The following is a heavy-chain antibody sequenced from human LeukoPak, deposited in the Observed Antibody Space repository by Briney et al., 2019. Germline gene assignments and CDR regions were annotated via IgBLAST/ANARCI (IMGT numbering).Heavy chain of an antibody. CDR1: GFTFSSYG. CDR2: ISYDGSNK. J-gene: IGHJ4*02. Sequence: GGSLRLSCAASGFTFSSYGMHWVRQAPGKGLEWVAVISYDGSNKYYADSVKGRFTISRDNSKNTLYLQMNSLRAEDTAVYYCARTLALYGSGSFFDFWGQGTLVTVSS. CDR3: ARTLALYGSGSFFDF. D-gene: IGHD3-10*01. V-gene: IGHV3-30*03.